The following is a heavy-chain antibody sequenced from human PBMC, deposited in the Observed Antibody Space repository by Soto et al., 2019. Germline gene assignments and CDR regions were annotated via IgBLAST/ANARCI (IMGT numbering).Heavy chain of an antibody. V-gene: IGHV2-5*02. Sequence: QITLKESGPTLVKPTQTLTLTCTFSGFSLSSTRMAVGWIRQPPGKALEWLALIYWDDDKRYSPFLKSRLTITKDPSKGQLIRTMSTMAPVDTARYYCAHIVVAGLGYYFDSCGQGTLVTVSS. CDR3: AHIVVAGLGYYFDS. J-gene: IGHJ4*02. CDR1: GFSLSSTRMA. CDR2: IYWDDDK. D-gene: IGHD6-19*01.